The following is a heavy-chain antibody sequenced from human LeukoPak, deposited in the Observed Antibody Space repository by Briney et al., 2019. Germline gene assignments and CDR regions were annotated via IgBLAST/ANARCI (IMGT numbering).Heavy chain of an antibody. V-gene: IGHV3-11*06. CDR2: ISSSSSYT. CDR3: ARVDSSTSFLPDY. Sequence: TGGSLRLSCAASGFTFSDYYMSWIRQAPGKGLEWVSYISSSSSYTNYADSVKGRFTISRDNAKNSLYLQMNSLRAEDTAVYYCARVDSSTSFLPDYWGQGTLVTVSS. CDR1: GFTFSDYY. D-gene: IGHD2-2*01. J-gene: IGHJ4*02.